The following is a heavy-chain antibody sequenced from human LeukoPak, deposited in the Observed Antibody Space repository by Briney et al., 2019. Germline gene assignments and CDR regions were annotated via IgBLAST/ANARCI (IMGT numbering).Heavy chain of an antibody. V-gene: IGHV3-21*01. D-gene: IGHD3-10*01. J-gene: IGHJ4*02. Sequence: GGSLRLSCAASGFTFSSYEMNWVRQAPGKGLEWVSSISSSSYIYYADSVKGRFTISRDNAKNSLYLQMNSLRAEDTAVYYCARDYLGEHWDYWGQGTLVTVSS. CDR3: ARDYLGEHWDY. CDR1: GFTFSSYE. CDR2: ISSSSYI.